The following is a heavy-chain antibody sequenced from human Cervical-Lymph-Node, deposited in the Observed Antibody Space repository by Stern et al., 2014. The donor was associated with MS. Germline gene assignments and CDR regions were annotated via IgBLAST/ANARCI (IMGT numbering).Heavy chain of an antibody. CDR2: ISTSGRP. J-gene: IGHJ4*02. CDR1: GGSLRSGSYY. CDR3: ARGGRTGTMTYDY. Sequence: QLQLQESGPGLVKPSQTLSLTCTVSGGSLRSGSYYWSWIRQPAGKGLEWIGLISTSGRPNSTPSLRSRFTISGDPSKTQLSLSLSSVTAADTAVYYCARGGRTGTMTYDYWGQGNLVTVSS. V-gene: IGHV4-61*02. D-gene: IGHD1-1*01.